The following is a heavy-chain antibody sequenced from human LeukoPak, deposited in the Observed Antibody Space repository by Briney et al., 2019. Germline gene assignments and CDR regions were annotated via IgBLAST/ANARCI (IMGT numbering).Heavy chain of an antibody. Sequence: ESGGSLRLSCAASGFTFNYTWMSWVRQAPGRGLEWVATIKQHGSEKLYVDSMKGRFTISRDNTKSSLYLQMNRLGAEDTAVYYCARIGIDYLASYHFDYWGQGTLVTVSS. D-gene: IGHD2/OR15-2a*01. J-gene: IGHJ4*02. CDR2: IKQHGSEK. CDR1: GFTFNYTW. CDR3: ARIGIDYLASYHFDY. V-gene: IGHV3-7*01.